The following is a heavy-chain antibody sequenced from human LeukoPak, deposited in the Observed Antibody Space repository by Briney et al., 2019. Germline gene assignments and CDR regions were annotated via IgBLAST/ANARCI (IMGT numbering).Heavy chain of an antibody. CDR1: GFTFNSYS. CDR2: ISSSSSYI. J-gene: IGHJ3*02. CDR3: ASYYYDSSGYYYPAAFDI. D-gene: IGHD3-22*01. Sequence: PGGSLRLSCAASGFTFNSYSMNWVRQAPGKGLEWVSSISSSSSYIYYADSVKGRFTISRDNAKNSLYLQMNSLRAEDTAVYYCASYYYDSSGYYYPAAFDIWGQGTMVTVSS. V-gene: IGHV3-21*01.